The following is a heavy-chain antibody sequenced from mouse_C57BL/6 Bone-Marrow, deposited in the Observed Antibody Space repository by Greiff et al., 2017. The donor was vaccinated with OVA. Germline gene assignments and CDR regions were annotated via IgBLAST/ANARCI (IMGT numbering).Heavy chain of an antibody. J-gene: IGHJ1*03. Sequence: QVQLKESGPGILQSSQTLSLTCSFSGFSLSTSGMGVSWIRQPSGKGLEWLAHIYWDDDTRYNPSLKSRLTLSKDTSRNQVFLKITSVDTADTATYYCARRRYYYGSPHWYFDVWGTGTTVTVSS. D-gene: IGHD1-1*01. CDR2: IYWDDDT. CDR3: ARRRYYYGSPHWYFDV. V-gene: IGHV8-12*01. CDR1: GFSLSTSGMG.